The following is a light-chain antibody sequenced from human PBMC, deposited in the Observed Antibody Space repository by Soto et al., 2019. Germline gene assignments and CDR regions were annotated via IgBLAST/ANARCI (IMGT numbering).Light chain of an antibody. J-gene: IGLJ3*02. Sequence: QSALTQPPSASGSPGQSVAISCSGTSGDVGGYNYVSWYQQHPGKAPKLIIYEVNKRPSGVPDRFSGSKSGNTASLTVSGLQAEDEADYYCSSHAASGVFGVGTKLTVL. V-gene: IGLV2-8*01. CDR1: SGDVGGYNY. CDR3: SSHAASGV. CDR2: EVN.